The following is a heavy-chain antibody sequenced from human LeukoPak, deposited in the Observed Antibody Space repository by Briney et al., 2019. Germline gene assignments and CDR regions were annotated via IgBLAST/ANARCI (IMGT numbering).Heavy chain of an antibody. CDR1: GFPFSSYW. CDR2: IKQDGSKK. J-gene: IGHJ4*02. CDR3: TRVGYIDEGIDY. V-gene: IGHV3-7*04. D-gene: IGHD5-24*01. Sequence: GGSLRLSCVASGFPFSSYWMTWVRQAPGKGLEWVANIKQDGSKKSYVDSVKGRFTISRDNAKNSLYPQMNSMRAEDTAIYYCTRVGYIDEGIDYWGQGTLVTVSS.